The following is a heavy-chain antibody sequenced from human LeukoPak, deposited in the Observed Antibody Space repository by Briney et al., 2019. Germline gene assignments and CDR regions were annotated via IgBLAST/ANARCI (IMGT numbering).Heavy chain of an antibody. D-gene: IGHD5-12*01. CDR1: GFTFSSYE. CDR2: ISSSGSTI. CDR3: ARDSTITWTSFDY. V-gene: IGHV3-48*03. J-gene: IGHJ4*02. Sequence: PGGSLRLSCAASGFTFSSYEMNWVRQAPGKGLEGVSYISSSGSTIYYADSVKGRFTISRDNAKNSLYLQMNSLRAEDTAVYYCARDSTITWTSFDYWGQGTLVTVSS.